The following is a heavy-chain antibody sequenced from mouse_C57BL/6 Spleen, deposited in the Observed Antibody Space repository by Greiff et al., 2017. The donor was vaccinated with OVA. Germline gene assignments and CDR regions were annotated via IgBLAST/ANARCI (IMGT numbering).Heavy chain of an antibody. CDR1: GYTFTSYW. V-gene: IGHV1-69*01. J-gene: IGHJ2*01. CDR2: IDPSDSYT. Sequence: QVQLQQPGAELVMPGASVKLSCKASGYTFTSYWMHWVKQRPAQGLEWIGEIDPSDSYTNYNQKFKGKSTLTVDKSSSTAYMQLSSLTSEDSAVYYCARSRYYYGSLDWGQGTTLTVSS. D-gene: IGHD1-1*01. CDR3: ARSRYYYGSLD.